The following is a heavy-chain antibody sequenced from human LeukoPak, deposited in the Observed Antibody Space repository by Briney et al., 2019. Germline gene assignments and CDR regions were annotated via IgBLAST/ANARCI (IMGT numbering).Heavy chain of an antibody. CDR3: AKDSYDSSGYYWRYYYYYYMDV. Sequence: GGSLRLSCAASGFTFSSYAMHWVRQAPGKGLEWVAFIRYDGSNKYYADSVKGRFTISRDNSKNTLYLQMNSLRAEDTAVYYCAKDSYDSSGYYWRYYYYYYMDVWGKGTTVTISS. D-gene: IGHD3-22*01. V-gene: IGHV3-30*02. CDR1: GFTFSSYA. J-gene: IGHJ6*03. CDR2: IRYDGSNK.